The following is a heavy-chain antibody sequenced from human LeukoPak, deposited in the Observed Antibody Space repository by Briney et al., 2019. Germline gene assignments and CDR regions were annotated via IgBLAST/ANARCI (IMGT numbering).Heavy chain of an antibody. Sequence: GGSLRLSCAASGFTFSSYSMSWVRQAPGKGLEWVSAISGSGGSTYYADSVKGRFTISRDNSKNTLYLQMNSLRAEDTAVYYCAKRDARGYSYGYAFDIWGQGTMVTVSS. CDR3: AKRDARGYSYGYAFDI. CDR2: ISGSGGST. J-gene: IGHJ3*02. V-gene: IGHV3-23*01. D-gene: IGHD5-18*01. CDR1: GFTFSSYS.